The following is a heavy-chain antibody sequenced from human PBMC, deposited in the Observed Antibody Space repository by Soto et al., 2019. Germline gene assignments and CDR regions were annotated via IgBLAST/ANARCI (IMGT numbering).Heavy chain of an antibody. J-gene: IGHJ5*02. V-gene: IGHV3-23*01. CDR1: GFTFSSYA. Sequence: PGGSLRLSCAASGFTFSSYAMSWVRQAPGKGLEWVSAISGSGGYTYYADSVKGRFTISRDNSKNTLYLQMNSLRAEDTAVYYFAIIWQWLDNLFDPWVQGTRVTRLL. D-gene: IGHD6-19*01. CDR2: ISGSGGYT. CDR3: AIIWQWLDNLFDP.